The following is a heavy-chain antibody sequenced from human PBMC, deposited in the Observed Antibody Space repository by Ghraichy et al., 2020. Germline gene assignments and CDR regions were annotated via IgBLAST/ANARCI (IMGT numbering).Heavy chain of an antibody. CDR3: AGDISVGATMGNWFDT. V-gene: IGHV3-33*01. Sequence: LSLTCAASGFSFSRSGRHWVRLAPGKGLEWVAVIWFSGNHEYYSDSVNGRFTTSRDNAKNTLYLQMNSLRAEDTALYYCAGDISVGATMGNWFDTWGQRTLVTVAP. CDR1: GFSFSRSG. J-gene: IGHJ5*02. CDR2: IWFSGNHE. D-gene: IGHD1-26*01.